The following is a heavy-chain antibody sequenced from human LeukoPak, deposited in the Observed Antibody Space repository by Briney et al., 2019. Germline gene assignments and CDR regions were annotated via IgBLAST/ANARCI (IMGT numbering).Heavy chain of an antibody. CDR3: AKWYGDSYYYYYYYMDV. Sequence: AGGSLRLSCAASGFTFSSYGMSWVRQAPGKGLEWVSAISGSGGSTYYADSVKGRFTISRDNSKNTLYLQMNSLRAEDTAVYYCAKWYGDSYYYYYYYMDVWGKGTTVTISS. CDR2: ISGSGGST. CDR1: GFTFSSYG. J-gene: IGHJ6*03. V-gene: IGHV3-23*01. D-gene: IGHD4-17*01.